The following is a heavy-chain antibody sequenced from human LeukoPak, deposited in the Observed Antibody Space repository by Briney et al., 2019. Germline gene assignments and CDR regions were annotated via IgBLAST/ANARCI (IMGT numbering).Heavy chain of an antibody. CDR1: GFTFSSYA. D-gene: IGHD1-14*01. Sequence: GGSLRLSCAASGFTFSSYAMSWVRQAPGKGLEWVSAISGSGGSTYYADSVKGRFTISRDNSKNTLYLQMNSLRAEDTAVYYCANSRTDYYYYGMDVWGQGTTVTVSS. J-gene: IGHJ6*02. V-gene: IGHV3-23*01. CDR2: ISGSGGST. CDR3: ANSRTDYYYYGMDV.